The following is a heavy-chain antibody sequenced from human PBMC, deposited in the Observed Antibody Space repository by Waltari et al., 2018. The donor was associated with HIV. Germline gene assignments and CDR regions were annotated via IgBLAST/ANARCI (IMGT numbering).Heavy chain of an antibody. CDR2: IWYDGSNK. Sequence: QVQLVESGGGVVQPGRSLRLSCAASGFTFSSYGMHWVRQAPGKGLEWVAVIWYDGSNKYYADAVKGRFTISRDNSKNTLYLQMNSLRAEDTAVYYCARDPSSSPPRGYFDYWGQGTLVTVSS. CDR3: ARDPSSSPPRGYFDY. J-gene: IGHJ4*02. D-gene: IGHD6-13*01. CDR1: GFTFSSYG. V-gene: IGHV3-33*01.